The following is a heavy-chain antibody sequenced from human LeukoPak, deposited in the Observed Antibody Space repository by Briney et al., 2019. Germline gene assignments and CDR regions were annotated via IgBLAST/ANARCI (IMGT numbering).Heavy chain of an antibody. CDR1: GGSISNYY. CDR2: IYYSGST. CDR3: AREYYYGSAFVY. Sequence: PSETLSLTCTVSGGSISNYYWSWIRLPPGKGLEWIGYIYYSGSTNYNPSLKSRVTISLDTSKNQFSLKLSSVTAADTAVYYCAREYYYGSAFVYWGQGTLVTVSS. V-gene: IGHV4-59*01. D-gene: IGHD3-10*01. J-gene: IGHJ4*02.